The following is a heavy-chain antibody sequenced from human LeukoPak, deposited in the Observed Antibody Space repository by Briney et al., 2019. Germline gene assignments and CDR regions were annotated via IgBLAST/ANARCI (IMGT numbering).Heavy chain of an antibody. J-gene: IGHJ4*02. CDR3: ARDSVEWGSSGLDY. CDR1: GGSISSGGYY. V-gene: IGHV4-31*03. CDR2: IYYSGST. Sequence: PSQTLSLTCTVSGGSISSGGYYWSWIRQHPGKGLEWIGYIYYSGSTNYNPSLKSRVTISVDTSKNQFSLKLSSVTAADTAVYYCARDSVEWGSSGLDYWGQGTLVTVSS. D-gene: IGHD6-19*01.